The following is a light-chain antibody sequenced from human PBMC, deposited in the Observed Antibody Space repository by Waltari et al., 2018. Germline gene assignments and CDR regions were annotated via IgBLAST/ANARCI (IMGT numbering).Light chain of an antibody. Sequence: QTVVTQETSLTVSPGGTVTLTCSSSTGAVTSGSYPNWFQQKPGQPPRALIYNTNNRHSWTPAQFSGSLLGGKAALTLSGVQPEDEADYYCLLYSSVNQDVIFGGGTKLIVL. CDR2: NTN. V-gene: IGLV7-43*01. CDR3: LLYSSVNQDVI. CDR1: TGAVTSGSY. J-gene: IGLJ2*01.